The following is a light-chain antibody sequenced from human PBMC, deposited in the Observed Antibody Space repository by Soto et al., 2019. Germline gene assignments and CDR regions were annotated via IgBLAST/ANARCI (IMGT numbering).Light chain of an antibody. V-gene: IGKV1-33*01. CDR3: QQYDSLPLT. Sequence: DIQMTQSPSSLSASVGDRVTITCQASQDIRNFLNWYHQRPGKAPKLLIYDASKLETGVPSRFSGSGSGTDFTFSISSLRPEDIATYYCQQYDSLPLTFGGGTKVEIK. CDR1: QDIRNF. CDR2: DAS. J-gene: IGKJ4*01.